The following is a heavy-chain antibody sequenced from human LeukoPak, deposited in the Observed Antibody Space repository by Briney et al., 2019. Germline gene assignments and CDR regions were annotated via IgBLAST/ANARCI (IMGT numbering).Heavy chain of an antibody. CDR2: INPNNGGT. V-gene: IGHV1-46*01. D-gene: IGHD6-19*01. CDR1: GYSFTDYH. Sequence: ASVKVSCKASGYSFTDYHMHWVRQAPGQGLEWMGIINPNNGGTTYAQKFQGRVTMTRDTSTSIVYMELSSLTSEDTALYYCARDPSAWAAWDYWGQGTLVTVSS. J-gene: IGHJ4*02. CDR3: ARDPSAWAAWDY.